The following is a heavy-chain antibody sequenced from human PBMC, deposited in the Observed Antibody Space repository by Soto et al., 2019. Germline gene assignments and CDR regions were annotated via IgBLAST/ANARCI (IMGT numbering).Heavy chain of an antibody. CDR3: ARQYYGSGSYYNGKTNYYYYYYGMDV. J-gene: IGHJ6*02. CDR2: ISSSGSTI. Sequence: PGGSLRLSCAASGFTFSDYYMSWIRQAPGKGLEWVSYISSSGSTIYYADSVKGRFTISRDNAKNSLYLQMNSLRAEDTAVYYCARQYYGSGSYYNGKTNYYYYYYGMDVWGQGTTVTVSS. V-gene: IGHV3-11*01. CDR1: GFTFSDYY. D-gene: IGHD3-10*01.